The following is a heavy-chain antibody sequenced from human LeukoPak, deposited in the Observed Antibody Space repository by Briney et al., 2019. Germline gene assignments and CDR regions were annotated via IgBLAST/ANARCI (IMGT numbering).Heavy chain of an antibody. CDR3: AGMVRGVQFDY. CDR2: SATGGST. V-gene: IGHV3-23*01. CDR1: GFTFSSYG. J-gene: IGHJ4*02. D-gene: IGHD3-10*01. Sequence: HPGGSLRLSCAASGFTFSSYGITWVRQAPGKGLEWVSTSATGGSTYYADSVKGRFTISRDNSKNTLYLQMNSLRAEDTAVYYCAGMVRGVQFDYWGQGTLVTVSS.